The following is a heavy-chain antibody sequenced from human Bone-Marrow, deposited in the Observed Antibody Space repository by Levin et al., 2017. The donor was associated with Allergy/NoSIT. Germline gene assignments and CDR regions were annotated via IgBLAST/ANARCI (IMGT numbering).Heavy chain of an antibody. V-gene: IGHV3-21*01. CDR3: ARDRFLIVVVPAANYYYYYGMDV. D-gene: IGHD2-2*01. Sequence: GGSLRLSCAASGFTFSSYSMNWVRQAPGKGLEWVSSISSSSSYIYYADSVKGRFTISRDNAKNSLYLQMNSLRAEDTAVYYCARDRFLIVVVPAANYYYYYGMDVWGQGTTVTVSS. CDR2: ISSSSSYI. CDR1: GFTFSSYS. J-gene: IGHJ6*02.